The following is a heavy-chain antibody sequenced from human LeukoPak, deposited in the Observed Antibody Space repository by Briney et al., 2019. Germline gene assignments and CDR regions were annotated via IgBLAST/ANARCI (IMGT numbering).Heavy chain of an antibody. CDR1: GYTFTGYY. J-gene: IGHJ4*02. CDR2: INPNNGGT. CDR3: ARGLYSYYYGSGSYWAFDY. V-gene: IGHV1-2*02. Sequence: ASVKVSCKAAGYTFTGYYMHWVRQAPGQGLEWMGWINPNNGGTNYAQKFQGRVTMTRDTSISAAYMELSRLRSDDTAVYYCARGLYSYYYGSGSYWAFDYWGQGTLVTVSS. D-gene: IGHD3-10*01.